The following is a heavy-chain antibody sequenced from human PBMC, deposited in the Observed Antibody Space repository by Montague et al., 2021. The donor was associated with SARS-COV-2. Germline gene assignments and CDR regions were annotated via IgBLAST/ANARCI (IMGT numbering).Heavy chain of an antibody. J-gene: IGHJ4*02. CDR2: IYASGGT. D-gene: IGHD2-15*01. CDR1: GEPISGFF. Sequence: SETLSLTCSVSGEPISGFFWNWIRQPAGKGLEWIGRIYASGGTDYNPSLESRVTMSVDTSKNQFSLKVNSVTAADTAVYYCGRGVVAATPVVDYWGRGTLVTVSS. CDR3: GRGVVAATPVVDY. V-gene: IGHV4-4*07.